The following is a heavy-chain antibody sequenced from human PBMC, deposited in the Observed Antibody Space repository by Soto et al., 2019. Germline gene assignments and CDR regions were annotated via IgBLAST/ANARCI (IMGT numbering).Heavy chain of an antibody. Sequence: GGSLRLSCAASGFTFSSYGMHWVRQAPGKGLEWVAVISYDGSNKYYADSVKGRFTISRDNSKNTLYLQMNSLRAEDTAVYYCAKDPQNIHYYGSGSYYNGYFDYWGQGTLVTVSS. V-gene: IGHV3-30*18. J-gene: IGHJ4*02. CDR3: AKDPQNIHYYGSGSYYNGYFDY. CDR2: ISYDGSNK. D-gene: IGHD3-10*01. CDR1: GFTFSSYG.